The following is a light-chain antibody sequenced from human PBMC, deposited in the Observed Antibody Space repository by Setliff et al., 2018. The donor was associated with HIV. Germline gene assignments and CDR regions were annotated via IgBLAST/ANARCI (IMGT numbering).Light chain of an antibody. CDR1: SSDVGGYDF. J-gene: IGLJ1*01. V-gene: IGLV2-14*03. CDR3: ASYRSPATYV. Sequence: QSALTQPASVSGSPGQSITISCIGTSSDVGGYDFVSWYQQRPDKAPKLIIFDVNERPSGVSHRFSGSKSGNTASLTISGLQTEDEGDYFCASYRSPATYVFGIGTKGTVL. CDR2: DVN.